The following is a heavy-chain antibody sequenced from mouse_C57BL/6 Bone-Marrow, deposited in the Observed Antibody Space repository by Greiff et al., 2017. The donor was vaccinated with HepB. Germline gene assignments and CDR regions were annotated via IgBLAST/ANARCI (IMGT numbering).Heavy chain of an antibody. CDR3: ARAITTVVATDY. Sequence: LVESGPELVKPGASVKISCKASGYAFSSSWMNWVKQRPGTGLEWIGRIYPGDGDTNYNGKFKGKATLTADKSSSTAYMQLSSLTSEDSAVYFCARAITTVVATDYWGQGTTLTVSS. CDR2: IYPGDGDT. V-gene: IGHV1-82*01. D-gene: IGHD1-1*01. J-gene: IGHJ2*01. CDR1: GYAFSSSW.